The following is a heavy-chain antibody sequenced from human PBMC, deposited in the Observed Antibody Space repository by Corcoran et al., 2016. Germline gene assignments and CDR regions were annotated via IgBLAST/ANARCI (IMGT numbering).Heavy chain of an antibody. CDR1: GYSFTSYW. V-gene: IGHV5-51*01. J-gene: IGHJ5*02. CDR3: ARHLYCRSTSCYTGRWFDP. Sequence: EVQLVQSGAEVKKPGESLKISCKGSGYSFTSYWIDWVRQMPGKGLEWMGIIYPGDSDTRYSPSFQGQVTISADKSISTAYLQWSSLKASDTAMYYCARHLYCRSTSCYTGRWFDPWGQGTLVTVSS. CDR2: IYPGDSDT. D-gene: IGHD2-2*02.